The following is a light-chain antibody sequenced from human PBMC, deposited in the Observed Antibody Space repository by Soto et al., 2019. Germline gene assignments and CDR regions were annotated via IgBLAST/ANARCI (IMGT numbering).Light chain of an antibody. V-gene: IGKV1-5*01. CDR2: DVS. J-gene: IGKJ1*01. Sequence: DIQMTQSRSTLSASVGDRVTITCRASQNINFYLAWYQQKPGKAPQILLFDVSRLARGVPSRFSGSGSGTEFTLTISSLQPDDFATYYCQQYNSYSSWTFGLGTKVDIK. CDR1: QNINFY. CDR3: QQYNSYSSWT.